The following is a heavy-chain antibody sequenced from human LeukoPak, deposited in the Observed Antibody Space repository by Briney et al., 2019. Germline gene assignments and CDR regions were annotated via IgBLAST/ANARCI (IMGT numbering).Heavy chain of an antibody. CDR2: ISYDGSNK. J-gene: IGHJ4*02. V-gene: IGHV3-30-3*01. CDR3: ARVGSSGYYAFDY. D-gene: IGHD3-22*01. Sequence: QAGGSLRLSCAASGFTFSHYAVHWVRQAPGKGLEWVALISYDGSNKYYADSVKGRFTISRDNSKNTLFLQMNSLRAEDTAICYCARVGSSGYYAFDYWGQGTLVTVSS. CDR1: GFTFSHYA.